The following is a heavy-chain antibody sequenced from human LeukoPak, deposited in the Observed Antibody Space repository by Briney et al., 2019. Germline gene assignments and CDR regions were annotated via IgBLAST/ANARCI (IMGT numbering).Heavy chain of an antibody. CDR3: ARVYSGYDSYYFDY. D-gene: IGHD5-12*01. J-gene: IGHJ4*02. Sequence: GGSLRLSCAASGFTVSSNYMSWVRQAPGKGLEWVSVIYSGGSTYYADSVKGRFTISRDNPKNTLYLQMNSLRAEDTAVYYCARVYSGYDSYYFDYWGQGTLVTVSS. CDR2: IYSGGST. CDR1: GFTVSSNY. V-gene: IGHV3-53*01.